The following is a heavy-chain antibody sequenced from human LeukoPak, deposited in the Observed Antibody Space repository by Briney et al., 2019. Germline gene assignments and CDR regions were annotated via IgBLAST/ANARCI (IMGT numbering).Heavy chain of an antibody. CDR3: ARDADNCGGDCYPRFDY. J-gene: IGHJ4*02. CDR2: ISSSSSYI. Sequence: GGSLRLSCAASGFTFSSYSMNWVRQAPGKGLEWVSSISSSSSYIYYADSVKGRSTISRDNAKNSLYLQMNSLRAEDTAVYYCARDADNCGGDCYPRFDYWGQGTLVTVSS. CDR1: GFTFSSYS. D-gene: IGHD2-21*02. V-gene: IGHV3-21*01.